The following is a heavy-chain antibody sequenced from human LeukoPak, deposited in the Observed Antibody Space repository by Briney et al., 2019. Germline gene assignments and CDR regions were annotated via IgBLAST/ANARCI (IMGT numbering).Heavy chain of an antibody. CDR2: ITSGGSTI. CDR1: GFTLSSYS. J-gene: IGHJ6*03. CDR3: ARSRSGHYMDV. V-gene: IGHV3-48*01. Sequence: GGSLRLSCAASGFTLSSYSMNWVRQAPGKGLKWVSHITSGGSTISYADSVKGRFTISRDIAKNSLYLQMNSLRAEDTAVYYCARSRSGHYMDVWGKGTTVTVSS. D-gene: IGHD3-10*01.